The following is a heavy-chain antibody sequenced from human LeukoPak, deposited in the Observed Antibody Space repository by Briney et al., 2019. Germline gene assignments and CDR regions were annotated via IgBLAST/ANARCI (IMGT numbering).Heavy chain of an antibody. CDR3: PKDRAVRDSSGYYDY. CDR1: GFTFSSNA. D-gene: IGHD3-22*01. J-gene: IGHJ4*02. V-gene: IGHV3-23*01. Sequence: QPGGSLRLSCAASGFTFSSNAMSWVRQAPGKGLEWVSLVSGSGGSTYYADSVKGRFTISRDNSKNTLYLQMNSLRAEDTAVYYCPKDRAVRDSSGYYDYWGQGTLVTVSS. CDR2: VSGSGGST.